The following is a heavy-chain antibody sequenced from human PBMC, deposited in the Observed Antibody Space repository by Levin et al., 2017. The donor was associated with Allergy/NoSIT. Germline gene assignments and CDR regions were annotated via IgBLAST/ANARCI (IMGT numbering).Heavy chain of an antibody. CDR1: GYSFTNYW. D-gene: IGHD6-13*01. Sequence: GESLKISCKDSGYSFTNYWIAWVRKMPGKGLEWMGIIYPGDSDTRYSPSFQGQVTISADKSISTAYLQWSSLKASDTAMYYCARLRDSSSWYFRDAFDIWGQGTMLTVSS. V-gene: IGHV5-51*01. CDR2: IYPGDSDT. CDR3: ARLRDSSSWYFRDAFDI. J-gene: IGHJ3*02.